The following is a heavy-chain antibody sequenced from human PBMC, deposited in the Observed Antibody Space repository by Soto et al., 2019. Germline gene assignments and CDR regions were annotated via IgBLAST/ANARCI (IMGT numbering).Heavy chain of an antibody. V-gene: IGHV3-11*01. Sequence: QVRMVESGGALVKPGGSLRLSCAASGFTFSDYYMSWIRQAPGQGLEWLSYISSRGDTIYYADSVKGRFTISRDNDKNSLYLQMISLRAEDTAVYYCARSGFNYGFGYYFDYWGQGTLVNVSS. CDR2: ISSRGDTI. J-gene: IGHJ4*02. CDR1: GFTFSDYY. D-gene: IGHD5-18*01. CDR3: ARSGFNYGFGYYFDY.